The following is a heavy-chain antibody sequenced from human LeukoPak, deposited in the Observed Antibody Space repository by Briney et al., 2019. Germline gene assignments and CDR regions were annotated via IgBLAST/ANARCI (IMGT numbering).Heavy chain of an antibody. CDR3: ARGSYGSGSYPQGYYGMDV. Sequence: SETLSLTCTVSGGSISSGGYYWSWIRQHPGKGLEWIGYISYSGSTYYNPSLKSRVTMSVGTSKSQFSLRLSSVTAADTAVYFCARGSYGSGSYPQGYYGMDVWGQGTTVTVSS. CDR1: GGSISSGGYY. D-gene: IGHD3-10*01. CDR2: ISYSGST. J-gene: IGHJ6*02. V-gene: IGHV4-31*03.